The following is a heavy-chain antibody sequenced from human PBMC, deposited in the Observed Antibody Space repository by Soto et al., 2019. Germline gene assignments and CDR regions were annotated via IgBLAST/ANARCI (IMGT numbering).Heavy chain of an antibody. J-gene: IGHJ4*02. V-gene: IGHV5-51*01. CDR1: GYVFNTFW. CDR2: IFPGDSDT. D-gene: IGHD3-22*01. Sequence: PGESLKISCKGSGYVFNTFWIGWVRQVPGKGLEWMGNIFPGDSDTRYSPSFEGQVTISADKSLSTAYLQWSSLKTSDTAMYYCARRSFDSSGYLVDYWGQGTQVT. CDR3: ARRSFDSSGYLVDY.